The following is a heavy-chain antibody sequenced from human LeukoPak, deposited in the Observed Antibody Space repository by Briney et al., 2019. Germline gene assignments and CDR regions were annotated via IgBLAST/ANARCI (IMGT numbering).Heavy chain of an antibody. D-gene: IGHD6-13*01. CDR1: GYTFTSYG. CDR2: ISAYNGNT. Sequence: ASVKVSCKASGYTFTSYGISWVRQAPGQGLEWMGWISAYNGNTNYAQKLQGRVTMTTDTSTSTAYMELRSLRSDDTAVYYCARTPSTSETAAGSFDYWGQGTLVTISS. J-gene: IGHJ4*02. V-gene: IGHV1-18*01. CDR3: ARTPSTSETAAGSFDY.